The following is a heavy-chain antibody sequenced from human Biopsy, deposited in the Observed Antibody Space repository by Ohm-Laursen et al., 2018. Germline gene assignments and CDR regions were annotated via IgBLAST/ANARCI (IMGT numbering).Heavy chain of an antibody. J-gene: IGHJ4*02. V-gene: IGHV1-46*01. CDR3: ARADASTFDS. CDR1: GYSFTKYY. CDR2: INPTGGTT. Sequence: SVKVSCKASGYSFTKYYINWVRQAPGQGLEWMGIINPTGGTTSYAEKFQGRVTLTRDTSADTAYMKLISLTSEDTATYYCARADASTFDSWGQGTLVTVSS.